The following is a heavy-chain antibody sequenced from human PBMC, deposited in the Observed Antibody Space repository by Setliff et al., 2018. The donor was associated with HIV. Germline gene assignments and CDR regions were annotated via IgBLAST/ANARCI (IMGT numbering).Heavy chain of an antibody. CDR3: TTEDGTYMYYFDY. CDR1: GFTFSSYW. J-gene: IGHJ4*02. V-gene: IGHV3-15*01. Sequence: PGGSLRLSCAASGFTFSSYWMSWVRQAPGKGLEWVGRIKGRSDGGATDYAAPVKGRFTISRDDSRNTLFLQMNSLQTEDTAVYYCTTEDGTYMYYFDYWGLGTLVTVSS. D-gene: IGHD1-1*01. CDR2: IKGRSDGGAT.